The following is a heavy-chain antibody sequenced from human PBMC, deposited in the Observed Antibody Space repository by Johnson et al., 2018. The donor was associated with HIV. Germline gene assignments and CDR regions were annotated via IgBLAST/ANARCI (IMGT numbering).Heavy chain of an antibody. CDR3: AKDLFTEREDDVFDI. V-gene: IGHV3-9*01. D-gene: IGHD1-26*01. CDR1: GFTFDDYA. Sequence: VHLVESGGGLVQPGRSLRLSCAASGFTFDDYAMHWVRQAPGKGLEWVSGISWNSGSIGYADSVKGRFTTSRDNTNNSLYLQMNSLRAEDTAVYYCAKDLFTEREDDVFDIWGQGTMVTVSS. CDR2: ISWNSGSI. J-gene: IGHJ3*02.